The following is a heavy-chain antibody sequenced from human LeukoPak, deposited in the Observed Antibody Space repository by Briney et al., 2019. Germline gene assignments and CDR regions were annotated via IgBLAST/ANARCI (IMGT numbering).Heavy chain of an antibody. CDR1: GGSVSSSTYY. V-gene: IGHV4-61*01. D-gene: IGHD1-26*01. CDR2: IYHSGAT. J-gene: IGHJ4*02. Sequence: PSETLSLTCTVSGGSVSSSTYYWSWIRQPPGKGLEWIGYIYHSGATNYNPSLRSRVTISVDTSNNQFSLNLRSVTAADTAIYYCARKSPTSGSYGWYFDYWGQGALVTVSS. CDR3: ARKSPTSGSYGWYFDY.